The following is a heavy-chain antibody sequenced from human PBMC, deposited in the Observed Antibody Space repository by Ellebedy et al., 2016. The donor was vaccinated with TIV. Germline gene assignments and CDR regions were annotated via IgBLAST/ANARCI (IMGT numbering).Heavy chain of an antibody. CDR3: AREGYSSSPPYFNY. Sequence: SETLSLTCTVSGGSISSYYWSWIRQPAGKGLEWIGRIYTSGSTNYNPSLKSRVTMSVDTSKNQFSLKLSSVTAADTAVYYCAREGYSSSPPYFNYWGQGTLVTVSS. J-gene: IGHJ4*02. V-gene: IGHV4-4*07. D-gene: IGHD6-13*01. CDR2: IYTSGST. CDR1: GGSISSYY.